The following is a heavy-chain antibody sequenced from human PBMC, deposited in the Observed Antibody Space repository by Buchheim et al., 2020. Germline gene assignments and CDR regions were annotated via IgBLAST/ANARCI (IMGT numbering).Heavy chain of an antibody. Sequence: QVQVVQSGAEVKKPGASVKISCTASVNSFITYYIHWVRQATGQGLEWMGWMNPNSGNTGYAQKFQGRVTMTRNTSISTAYMELSSLRSEDTAVYYCARGTFPSIVVSSEADYWGQGTL. CDR2: MNPNSGNT. D-gene: IGHD3-22*01. V-gene: IGHV1-8*02. CDR3: ARGTFPSIVVSSEADY. CDR1: VNSFITYY. J-gene: IGHJ4*02.